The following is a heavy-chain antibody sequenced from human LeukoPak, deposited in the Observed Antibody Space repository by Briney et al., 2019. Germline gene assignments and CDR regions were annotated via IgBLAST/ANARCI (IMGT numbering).Heavy chain of an antibody. V-gene: IGHV4-39*07. J-gene: IGHJ6*02. D-gene: IGHD2-2*01. Sequence: SETLSLTCTVSGGSISSSSYYWGWIRQPPGKGLEWIGEINHSGSTNYNPSLKSRVTISVDTSKNQFSLKLSSVTAADTAVYYCARDGRYCSSTSCPSYGMGVWGQGTTVTVSS. CDR3: ARDGRYCSSTSCPSYGMGV. CDR1: GGSISSSSYY. CDR2: INHSGST.